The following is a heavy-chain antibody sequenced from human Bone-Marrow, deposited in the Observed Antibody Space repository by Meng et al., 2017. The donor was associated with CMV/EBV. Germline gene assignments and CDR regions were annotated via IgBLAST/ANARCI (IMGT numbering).Heavy chain of an antibody. CDR2: IIPIFGTA. CDR1: GGTFSSYA. D-gene: IGHD2-2*02. CDR3: QYVVVVPAAIAGFDY. J-gene: IGHJ4*02. Sequence: SVKVSCKASGGTFSSYAISWVRQASGQGLEWMGGIIPIFGTANYAQKFQGRVTITTDESTSTAYMELSSLRSEDTAVYYCQYVVVVPAAIAGFDYWGQGTLVTVSS. V-gene: IGHV1-69*05.